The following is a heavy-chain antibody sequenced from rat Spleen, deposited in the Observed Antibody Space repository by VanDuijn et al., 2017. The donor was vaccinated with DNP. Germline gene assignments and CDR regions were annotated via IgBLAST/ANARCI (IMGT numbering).Heavy chain of an antibody. J-gene: IGHJ2*01. V-gene: IGHV5S13*01. Sequence: EVQLVESGGGLVQPGRSVKLSCVVSGFTFSDYGMAWVLQAPTKGLEWVASIGTNGNFVYYRDSVKGRFTISRDNAKNTLYLQMESLRSEDTATYYCAKDAFDYWGQGVMVTVSS. CDR3: AKDAFDY. CDR2: IGTNGNFV. CDR1: GFTFSDYG.